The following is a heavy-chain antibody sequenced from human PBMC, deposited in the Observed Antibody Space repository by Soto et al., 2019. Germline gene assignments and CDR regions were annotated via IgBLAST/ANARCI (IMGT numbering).Heavy chain of an antibody. D-gene: IGHD6-13*01. Sequence: PGGSLRLSCAASGFTFSSYAMSWVRQAPGKGLEWVSAISGSGGSTYYADSVKGRFTISRDNSKNTLYLQMNSLRAEDTAVYYCATWAFGLRRIAAAGTRRLFDYWGQGTLVTVSS. CDR2: ISGSGGST. CDR3: ATWAFGLRRIAAAGTRRLFDY. V-gene: IGHV3-23*01. J-gene: IGHJ4*02. CDR1: GFTFSSYA.